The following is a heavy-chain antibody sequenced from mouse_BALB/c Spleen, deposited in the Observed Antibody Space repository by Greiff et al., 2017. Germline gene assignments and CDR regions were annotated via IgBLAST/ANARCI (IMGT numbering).Heavy chain of an antibody. D-gene: IGHD2-4*01. J-gene: IGHJ3*01. CDR1: GYSITSDYA. CDR2: ISYSGST. CDR3: ARSGYDYDAWFAY. Sequence: DVKLVESGPGLVKPSQSLSLTCTVTGYSITSDYAWNWIRQFPGNKLEWMGYISYSGSTSYNPSLKSRISITRDTSKNQFFLQLNSVTTEDTATYYCARSGYDYDAWFAYWGQGTLVTVSA. V-gene: IGHV3-2*02.